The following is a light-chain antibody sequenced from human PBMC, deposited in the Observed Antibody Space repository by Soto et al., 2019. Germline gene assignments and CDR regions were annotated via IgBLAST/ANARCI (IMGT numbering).Light chain of an antibody. Sequence: QLVLTQPPSASGSPGQSVTISCTGTSSDVGGYNFVSWYQHLPGKAPKLMIYEVSKRPSGVPDRFSGSKSGNTASLTVSGLQAEDEADYYCSSYAGSNNLYVFGSGTKLTVL. CDR2: EVS. CDR3: SSYAGSNNLYV. V-gene: IGLV2-8*01. J-gene: IGLJ1*01. CDR1: SSDVGGYNF.